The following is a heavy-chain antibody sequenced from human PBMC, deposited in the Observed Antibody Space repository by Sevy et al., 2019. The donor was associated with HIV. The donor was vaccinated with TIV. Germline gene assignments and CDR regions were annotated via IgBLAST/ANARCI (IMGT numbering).Heavy chain of an antibody. CDR1: GYRFTSHW. J-gene: IGHJ4*02. CDR2: IYPDDSDT. V-gene: IGHV5-51*01. D-gene: IGHD3-22*01. Sequence: RGESLKISCKGSGYRFTSHWIGWVRHMPGKGLEWMGVIYPDDSDTRYSPSFQGQVTFSADKSISTAYLQWSSLKASDTGVYYCATSRSGYFDSSGYYIYWGQGTLVTVSS. CDR3: ATSRSGYFDSSGYYIY.